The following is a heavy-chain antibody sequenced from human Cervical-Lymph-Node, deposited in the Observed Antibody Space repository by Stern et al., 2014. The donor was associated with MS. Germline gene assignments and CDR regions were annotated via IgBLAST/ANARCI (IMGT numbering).Heavy chain of an antibody. Sequence: QMQLVQSGAEVKKPGSSVNVSCKASGGTFSSSYAITWMRQAPGQGLEWMGRIIPILGLPNYAQKFQGRVTITADTSTSTAYMELSSLRSEDTAVYYCARGVVTNRAAATLHNLFEPWGQGTLVTVSS. D-gene: IGHD2-15*01. CDR1: GGTFSSSYA. V-gene: IGHV1-69*09. CDR2: IIPILGLP. J-gene: IGHJ5*02. CDR3: ARGVVTNRAAATLHNLFEP.